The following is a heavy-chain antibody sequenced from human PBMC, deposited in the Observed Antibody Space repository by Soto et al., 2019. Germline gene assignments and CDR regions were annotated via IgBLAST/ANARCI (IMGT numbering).Heavy chain of an antibody. J-gene: IGHJ4*02. V-gene: IGHV1-2*02. D-gene: IGHD3-16*01. CDR2: ISPNNGDR. CDR3: VRRGERNPATHLKRPFDY. CDR1: GYTFTDYF. Sequence: ASVKVSCKASGYTFTDYFIHWVRQAPGQGLEWMGWISPNNGDRISAQKFQGRVTMTRDTSINTAYMELSRLRSDDMAVYYCVRRGERNPATHLKRPFDYWAQGTLVTVSS.